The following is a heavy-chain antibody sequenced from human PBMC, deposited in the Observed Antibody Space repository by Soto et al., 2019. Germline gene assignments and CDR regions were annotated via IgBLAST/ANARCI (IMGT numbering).Heavy chain of an antibody. V-gene: IGHV3-23*01. D-gene: IGHD2-21*02. CDR3: AKAQGDSYFDY. CDR1: GFTFSSNA. J-gene: IGHJ4*02. CDR2: ISSSGGST. Sequence: PGGSLRLSCAASGFTFSSNAMSWVRQAPGKGLEWVSGISSSGGSTYYADSVKGRFTTSRDNSKNMLYLQMNNLRAEDTAVYYCAKAQGDSYFDYWGQGTLVTVSS.